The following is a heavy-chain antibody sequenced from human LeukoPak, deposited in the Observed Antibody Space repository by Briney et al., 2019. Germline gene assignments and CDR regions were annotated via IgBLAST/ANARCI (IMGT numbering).Heavy chain of an antibody. CDR1: GGSISSYY. Sequence: PSETLSLTCTVSGGSISSYYWSWIRHPPGKGLEWIGYIYYSGSTNYNPSLGGRVTISVDTYKNQFSLKLSSVTAADTAVYYCARGVQLWPHFDYWGQGTLVTVSS. CDR2: IYYSGST. CDR3: ARGVQLWPHFDY. J-gene: IGHJ4*02. V-gene: IGHV4-59*01. D-gene: IGHD5-18*01.